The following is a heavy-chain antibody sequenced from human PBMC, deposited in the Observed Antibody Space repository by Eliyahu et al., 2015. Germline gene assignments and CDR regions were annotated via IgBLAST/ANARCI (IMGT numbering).Heavy chain of an antibody. Sequence: EVQLVESGGGLVQPGGSLRLSCAVSGFTFSDYWMKWVRQAPGKGLEWVANIKQDGSEKYYVDSVKGRFTISRDXAKNSLYLQMNSLRADDTAVYYCARGNPRSGSYTSGDYWGQGTLVTVSS. V-gene: IGHV3-7*05. CDR3: ARGNPRSGSYTSGDY. CDR2: IKQDGSEK. CDR1: GFTFSDYW. J-gene: IGHJ4*02. D-gene: IGHD6-19*01.